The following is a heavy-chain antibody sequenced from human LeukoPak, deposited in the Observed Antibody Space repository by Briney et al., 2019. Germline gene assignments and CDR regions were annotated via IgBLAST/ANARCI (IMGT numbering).Heavy chain of an antibody. V-gene: IGHV4-59*01. CDR3: ARGKKEVLRYFDWSYYMDV. D-gene: IGHD3-9*01. Sequence: PSETLSLTCTVSGGSISSYYWSWIRQPPGKGLEWIGYIYYSGSTNYNPSLKSRVTISVDTSKNQFSLKLSSVTAADTAVYYCARGKKEVLRYFDWSYYMDVWGKGTTVTISS. CDR1: GGSISSYY. CDR2: IYYSGST. J-gene: IGHJ6*03.